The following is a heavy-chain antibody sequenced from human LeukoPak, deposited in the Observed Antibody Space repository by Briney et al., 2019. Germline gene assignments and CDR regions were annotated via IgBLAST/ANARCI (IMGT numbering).Heavy chain of an antibody. CDR1: GYTFTSYA. J-gene: IGHJ5*02. V-gene: IGHV1-3*01. CDR3: ARSDDFWSGYYTEAGWFDP. D-gene: IGHD3-3*01. CDR2: INAGNGNT. Sequence: ASAKVSCKASGYTFTSYAMHWVRQAPGQRLEWMGWINAGNGNTKYSQKFQGRVTITRDTSASTAYVELSSLRSEDTAVYYCARSDDFWSGYYTEAGWFDPWGQGTLVTVSS.